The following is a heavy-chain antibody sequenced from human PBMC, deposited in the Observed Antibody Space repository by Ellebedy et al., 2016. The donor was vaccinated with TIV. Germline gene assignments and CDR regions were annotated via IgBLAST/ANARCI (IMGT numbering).Heavy chain of an antibody. Sequence: GGSLRLXXAASGFSFRDYSMHWVRQAPGKALEWLSYIRSSGTPIYHADSVKGRLTISRNNAKNSLYLQMNSLGAEDTAVYFCARGRYYCSSTSCYAPSWFDPWGQGTLVTVSS. CDR2: IRSSGTPI. J-gene: IGHJ5*02. CDR3: ARGRYYCSSTSCYAPSWFDP. V-gene: IGHV3-48*01. D-gene: IGHD2-2*01. CDR1: GFSFRDYS.